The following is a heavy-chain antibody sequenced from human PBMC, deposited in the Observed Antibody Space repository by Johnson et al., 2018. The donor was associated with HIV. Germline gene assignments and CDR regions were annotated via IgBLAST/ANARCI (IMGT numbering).Heavy chain of an antibody. CDR1: GFTFSSYA. V-gene: IGHV3-64*01. D-gene: IGHD3-22*01. Sequence: VLLVESGGGLVQPGGSLRLSCAASGFTFSSYAMHWVRQAPGKGLEYVSAISSNGGSTYYANSVKGRFTISRDNAKNSLHLQMNSLRAEDTALYYCARVIGYDSSGKAFDIWGRGTMVTVSS. CDR3: ARVIGYDSSGKAFDI. J-gene: IGHJ3*02. CDR2: ISSNGGST.